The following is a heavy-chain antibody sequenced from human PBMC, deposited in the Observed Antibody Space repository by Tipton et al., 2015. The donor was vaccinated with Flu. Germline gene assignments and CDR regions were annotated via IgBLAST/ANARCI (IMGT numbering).Heavy chain of an antibody. Sequence: LRLSCTVSGGSISSSSYYWGWIRQPPGKGLEWIGSIYYSGSTYYNPSLKGRVTISVDTSKNQFSLKLSSVTAADTAVYYCAREPLAVADYWGQGTLVTVSS. D-gene: IGHD6-19*01. J-gene: IGHJ4*02. CDR3: AREPLAVADY. CDR2: IYYSGST. V-gene: IGHV4-39*07. CDR1: GGSISSSSYY.